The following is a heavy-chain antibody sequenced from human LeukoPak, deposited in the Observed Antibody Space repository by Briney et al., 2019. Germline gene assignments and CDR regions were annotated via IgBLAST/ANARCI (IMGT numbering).Heavy chain of an antibody. Sequence: PGGSLRLSCAASGFTFGSYELNWLGQAPGKGRVWVSHISLSGSTVYYADSVKGRFTISRDNSNNSLYLQMNSPRAGDTAVYYCARVSTGYSFDYWGQGTLVIVSS. J-gene: IGHJ4*02. CDR1: GFTFGSYE. CDR3: ARVSTGYSFDY. D-gene: IGHD1-14*01. CDR2: ISLSGSTV. V-gene: IGHV3-48*03.